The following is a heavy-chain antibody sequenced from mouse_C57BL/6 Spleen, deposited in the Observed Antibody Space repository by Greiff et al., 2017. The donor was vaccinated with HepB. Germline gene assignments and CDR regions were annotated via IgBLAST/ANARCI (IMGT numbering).Heavy chain of an antibody. CDR2: IRNKANGYTT. D-gene: IGHD1-1*01. CDR1: GFTFTDYY. J-gene: IGHJ4*01. CDR3: ARWGTTVVATRGAMDY. Sequence: EVKLMESGGGLVQPGGSLSLSCAASGFTFTDYYMSWVRQPPGKALEWLGFIRNKANGYTTEYSASVKGRFTISRDNSQSILYLQMNALRAEDSATYYCARWGTTVVATRGAMDYWGQGTSVTVSS. V-gene: IGHV7-3*01.